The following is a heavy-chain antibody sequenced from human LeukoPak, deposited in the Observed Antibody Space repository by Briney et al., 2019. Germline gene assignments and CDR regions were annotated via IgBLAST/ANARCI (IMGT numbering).Heavy chain of an antibody. Sequence: SETLSLTCAVSGGSISSYYWSWIRQPARKGLEWIGRIYTSGSTNYNPSLKSRVTMSVDTSKNQFSLKLSSVTAADTAVYYCARQPGIAAAGQGNYFDYWGQGTLVTVSS. CDR3: ARQPGIAAAGQGNYFDY. J-gene: IGHJ4*02. D-gene: IGHD6-13*01. CDR2: IYTSGST. V-gene: IGHV4-4*07. CDR1: GGSISSYY.